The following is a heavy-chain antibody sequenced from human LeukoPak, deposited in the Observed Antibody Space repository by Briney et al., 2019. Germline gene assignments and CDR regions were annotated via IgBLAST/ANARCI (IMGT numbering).Heavy chain of an antibody. V-gene: IGHV4-4*07. CDR3: ARVGIAVAGNGFDY. CDR1: GGSISSYY. D-gene: IGHD6-19*01. J-gene: IGHJ4*02. Sequence: SETLSLTCTVSGGSISSYYWSWIRQPAGKGLEWIGRIYTSGSTNYNPSLKSRVTMSVDTTYNPSLKSRVTMSVDTSKNQFSLKLSSVTAADTAVYYCARVGIAVAGNGFDYWGQGTLVTVSS. CDR2: IYTSGST.